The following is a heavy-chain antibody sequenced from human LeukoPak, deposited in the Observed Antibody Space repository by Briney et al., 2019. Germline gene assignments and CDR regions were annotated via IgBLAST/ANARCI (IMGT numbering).Heavy chain of an antibody. Sequence: AGGSLRLSCAASGFTFSTYEMNWVRQAPGKGLEWVSYISSSAGTIYYADSVKGRFTISRDNAKNSLYLQMNSLRAEDTAVYYCARYRYYGSGTYDVWGKGTTVTVSS. CDR2: ISSSAGTI. CDR1: GFTFSTYE. CDR3: ARYRYYGSGTYDV. J-gene: IGHJ6*04. V-gene: IGHV3-48*03. D-gene: IGHD3-10*01.